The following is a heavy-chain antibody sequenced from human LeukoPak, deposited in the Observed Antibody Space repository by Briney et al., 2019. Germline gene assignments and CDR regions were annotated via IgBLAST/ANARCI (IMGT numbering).Heavy chain of an antibody. Sequence: PSETLSLTCTVPGGSISSYYWSWIRQPAGKGLEWIGRIYTSGSTNYNPSLKSRVTMSVDTSKNQFSLKLSSVTAADTAVYYCARSPNIVATNWFDPWGQGTLVTVSS. V-gene: IGHV4-4*07. J-gene: IGHJ5*02. CDR3: ARSPNIVATNWFDP. CDR1: GGSISSYY. D-gene: IGHD5-12*01. CDR2: IYTSGST.